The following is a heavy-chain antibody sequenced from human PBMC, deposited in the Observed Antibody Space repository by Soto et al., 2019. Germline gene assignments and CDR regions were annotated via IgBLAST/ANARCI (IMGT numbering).Heavy chain of an antibody. V-gene: IGHV5-51*01. Sequence: PGQSLKIACNGSRYTFTDYWICWVLQMPGKGLEWMGIIWPGDSDTRYSPSFQGQVTISVDKSMSTAYLQWSSLKASDTAIYYCARRQGSGYFGPWRQGTLVTVSS. J-gene: IGHJ4*03. CDR3: ARRQGSGYFGP. CDR1: RYTFTDYW. CDR2: IWPGDSDT.